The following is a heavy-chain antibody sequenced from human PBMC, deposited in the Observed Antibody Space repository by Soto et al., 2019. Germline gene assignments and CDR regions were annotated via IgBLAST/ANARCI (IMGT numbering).Heavy chain of an antibody. CDR3: VMVDNYVTPTPQDV. D-gene: IGHD3-16*01. CDR1: GYIFVNYG. J-gene: IGHJ6*02. V-gene: IGHV1-18*01. CDR2: ISPYTGNT. Sequence: QDQLVQSGDEVKKPGASVKVSCKASGYIFVNYGIAWVRQAPGQGLEWMGWISPYTGNTHSESKVQGRITMYTDKSPSTAYMDLGSLTSDDTAVYYCVMVDNYVTPTPQDVWGQGAKVTVSS.